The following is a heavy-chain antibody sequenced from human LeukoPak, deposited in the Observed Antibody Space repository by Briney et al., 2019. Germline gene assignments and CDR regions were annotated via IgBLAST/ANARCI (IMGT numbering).Heavy chain of an antibody. J-gene: IGHJ4*02. D-gene: IGHD3-22*01. CDR1: NGSISNYY. V-gene: IGHV4-34*01. CDR3: ARGRGITMIVVVTYYFDY. CDR2: INHSGST. Sequence: SETLSLTCTVSNGSISNYYWSWIRQPPGKGLEWIGEINHSGSTNYNPSLKSRVTISVDTSKNQFSLKLSSVTAADTAVYYCARGRGITMIVVVTYYFDYWGQGTLVTVSS.